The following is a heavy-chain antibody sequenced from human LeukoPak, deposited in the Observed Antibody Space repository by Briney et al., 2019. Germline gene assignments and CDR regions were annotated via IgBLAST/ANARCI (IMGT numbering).Heavy chain of an antibody. CDR2: FYSSGST. J-gene: IGHJ3*02. D-gene: IGHD2-2*01. CDR3: SRVTRGGTFDI. CDR1: GGSITSFY. Sequence: SETPSLTCTVSGGSITSFYWRWIRQPVGKGLEWIGRFYSSGSTNYNPSLKSRVTISVDKSKTQFSLKLTSVTAADSAVYYCSRVTRGGTFDIWGQGTMVTVSS. V-gene: IGHV4-4*07.